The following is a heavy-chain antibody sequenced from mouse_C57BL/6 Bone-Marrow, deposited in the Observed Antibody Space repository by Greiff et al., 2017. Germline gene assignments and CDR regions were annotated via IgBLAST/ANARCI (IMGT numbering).Heavy chain of an antibody. CDR2: INPNNGGT. J-gene: IGHJ1*03. CDR1: GYTFTDYN. Sequence: VQLKQSGPELVKPGASVKIPCKASGYTFTDYNMDWVKQSHGKSLEWIGDINPNNGGTSYNQKFKGKATLTVDKSSSPAYMELRSLTSEDTAVYYCARSGGISYVDRYFDVWGTGTTVTVSS. V-gene: IGHV1-18*01. CDR3: ARSGGISYVDRYFDV. D-gene: IGHD1-1*01.